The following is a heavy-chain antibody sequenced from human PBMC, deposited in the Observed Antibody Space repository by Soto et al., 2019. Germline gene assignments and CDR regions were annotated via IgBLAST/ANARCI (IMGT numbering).Heavy chain of an antibody. CDR2: IYYSGST. CDR1: GGSISSGGYY. D-gene: IGHD3-9*01. Sequence: LSLTCTVSGGSISSGGYYWSWIRQHPGKGLEWIGYIYYSGSTYYNPSLKSRVTISVDTSKNQFSLKLSSVTAADTAVYYCARVNVGYYDILTGYYGNYVADYWGQGTLVTVSS. CDR3: ARVNVGYYDILTGYYGNYVADY. V-gene: IGHV4-31*03. J-gene: IGHJ4*02.